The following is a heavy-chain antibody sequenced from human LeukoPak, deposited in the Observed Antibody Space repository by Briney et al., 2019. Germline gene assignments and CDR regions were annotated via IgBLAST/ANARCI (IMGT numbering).Heavy chain of an antibody. J-gene: IGHJ4*02. CDR1: GFLVTNNY. CDR2: IRSKAYGGTT. CDR3: TSYSSGYYYDDY. Sequence: PGGSPRLSCAASGFLVTNNYMSWVRQAPGKGLEWVGFIRSKAYGGTTEYAASVKGRFTISRDDSKSIAYLQMNSLKTEDTAVYYCTSYSSGYYYDDYWGQGTLVTVSS. V-gene: IGHV3-49*04. D-gene: IGHD3-22*01.